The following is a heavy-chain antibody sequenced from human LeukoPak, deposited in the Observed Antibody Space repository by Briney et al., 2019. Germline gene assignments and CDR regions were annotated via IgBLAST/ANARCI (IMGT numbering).Heavy chain of an antibody. V-gene: IGHV4-61*01. J-gene: IGHJ4*02. CDR3: ARGYCSSTSCYIYYFDY. CDR1: GGSISSTSYY. CDR2: IYYSGST. D-gene: IGHD2-2*02. Sequence: SETLSLTCTVSGGSISSTSYYWSWIRQPPGKGLEWIGYIYYSGSTNYNPSLKSRVTISVDTSKNQFSLKLSSVTAADTAVYYCARGYCSSTSCYIYYFDYWGQGTLVTVSS.